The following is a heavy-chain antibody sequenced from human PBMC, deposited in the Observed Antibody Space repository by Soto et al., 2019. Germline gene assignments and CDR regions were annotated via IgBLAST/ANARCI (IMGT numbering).Heavy chain of an antibody. V-gene: IGHV4-59*12. CDR1: GGSMSSFY. CDR2: IYYSGST. Sequence: SETLCLTCTVSGGSMSSFYWSWFLQPPGKRLEWIGYIYYSGSTNYSPSLKSRVTISVDTSKNQFSLDLRSVSAADTAVYYCARDQEYSSSSGYYYGMYVCGQVTSVIVSS. J-gene: IGHJ6*02. CDR3: ARDQEYSSSSGYYYGMYV. D-gene: IGHD6-6*01.